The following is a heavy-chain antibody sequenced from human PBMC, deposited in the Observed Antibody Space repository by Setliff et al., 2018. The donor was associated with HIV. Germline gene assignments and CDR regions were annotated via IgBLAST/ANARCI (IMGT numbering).Heavy chain of an antibody. D-gene: IGHD5-18*01. CDR3: ARLEVRSFYGYRNSPDY. J-gene: IGHJ4*02. CDR2: IYHSGIT. V-gene: IGHV4-39*07. CDR1: GGSISSRSYY. Sequence: PSETLSLTCTVSGGSISSRSYYWGWIRQPPGKGLEWIGSIYHSGITYYNSSLKSRVTISVDTSKNQFSLNLTSVNAADTAVYYCARLEVRSFYGYRNSPDYWGQGTLVTVSS.